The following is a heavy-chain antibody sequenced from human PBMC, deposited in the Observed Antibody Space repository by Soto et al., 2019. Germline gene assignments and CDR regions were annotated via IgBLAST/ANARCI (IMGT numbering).Heavy chain of an antibody. CDR3: ARDMGTTMFFDL. V-gene: IGHV3-30-3*01. CDR1: GFTFSTYA. CDR2: ISYGGDSE. J-gene: IGHJ4*02. Sequence: SLRLSCAASGFTFSTYAMHWVRQAPGKGLEWVAFISYGGDSEFYADSVKGRLTVSRDNSKNTLYLQMNSLRTEDTAVYYCARDMGTTMFFDLWGQGTLVTVSS. D-gene: IGHD3-10*02.